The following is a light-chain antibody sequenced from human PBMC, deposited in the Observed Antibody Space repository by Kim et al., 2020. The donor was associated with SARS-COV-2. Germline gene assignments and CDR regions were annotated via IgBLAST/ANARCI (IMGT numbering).Light chain of an antibody. Sequence: SYELTQPPSVSVSPGQTASITCSGDKLGDKYACWYQQKPGQSPVLVIYQDSKRPSGIPERFSGSNSGNTATLTISGTQGMDEADYYCQAWDSSFWVLGGGTQLTVL. CDR1: KLGDKY. J-gene: IGLJ3*02. CDR3: QAWDSSFWV. CDR2: QDS. V-gene: IGLV3-1*01.